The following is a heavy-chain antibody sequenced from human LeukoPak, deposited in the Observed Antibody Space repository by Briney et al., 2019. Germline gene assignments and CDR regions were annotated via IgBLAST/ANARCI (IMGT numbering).Heavy chain of an antibody. D-gene: IGHD4-17*01. Sequence: GGSLRLSCAASGFTFSSYSMNWVRQAPGKGLEWVSSISSSSSYIYYADSVKGRFTISRDNAKNSLYLQMNSLRAEDTAVYYCARGLRTIDYGDYGYGMDVWGQGTTVTVSS. CDR2: ISSSSSYI. V-gene: IGHV3-21*01. CDR3: ARGLRTIDYGDYGYGMDV. CDR1: GFTFSSYS. J-gene: IGHJ6*02.